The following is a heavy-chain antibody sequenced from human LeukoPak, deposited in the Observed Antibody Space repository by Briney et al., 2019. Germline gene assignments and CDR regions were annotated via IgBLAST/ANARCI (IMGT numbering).Heavy chain of an antibody. CDR2: IRPKFEGGTA. V-gene: IGHV3-15*01. J-gene: IGHJ4*02. CDR3: THYSSGWY. CDR1: GITFSNAW. Sequence: PGGSLRLSCTVSGITFSNAWMNWVRQAPGKGLEWVGRIRPKFEGGTADYAVAVKGRVIISRDDSKNTLYLQMNSLKIEDTAMYYCTHYSSGWYLGQGTLVTVSS. D-gene: IGHD6-19*01.